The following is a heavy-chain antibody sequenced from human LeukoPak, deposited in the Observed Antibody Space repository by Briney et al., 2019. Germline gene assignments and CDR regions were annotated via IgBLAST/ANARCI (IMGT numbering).Heavy chain of an antibody. D-gene: IGHD4-17*01. CDR3: ARALDHGDYPFDY. Sequence: PSETLSLTCTVSGDSISSHSYFWGWIRQPPGKGLEWIGNIHYIGSTYYNPSLKSRVTISVDTSTNQFSLKLSSVTAADTAVYYCARALDHGDYPFDYWGQGTLVTVSS. V-gene: IGHV4-39*01. CDR2: IHYIGST. J-gene: IGHJ4*02. CDR1: GDSISSHSYF.